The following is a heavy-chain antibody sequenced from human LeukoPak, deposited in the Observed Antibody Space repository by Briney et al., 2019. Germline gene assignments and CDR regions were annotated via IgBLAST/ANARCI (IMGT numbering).Heavy chain of an antibody. D-gene: IGHD2-2*01. Sequence: SVNVSCKASGGTFSSYAISWVRQAPGQGLEWMGGIIPIFGTANYAQKFQGRVTITTDESTSTAYMELSSLRSEDTAVYYCASGKDIVVVPAASPFDYWGQGTLVTVSS. CDR1: GGTFSSYA. V-gene: IGHV1-69*05. CDR3: ASGKDIVVVPAASPFDY. J-gene: IGHJ4*02. CDR2: IIPIFGTA.